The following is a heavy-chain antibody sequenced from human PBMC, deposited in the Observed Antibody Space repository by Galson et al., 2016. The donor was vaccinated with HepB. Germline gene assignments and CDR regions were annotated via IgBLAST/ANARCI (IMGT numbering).Heavy chain of an antibody. V-gene: IGHV4-34*01. J-gene: IGHJ4*02. D-gene: IGHD3-3*01. CDR1: GGSLSGFY. CDR2: ISHHGGT. CDR3: GLFWSGTHY. Sequence: SETLSLTCGVFGGSLSGFYWYWIRQPPGKGLEWIGEISHHGGTKYNSSLKSRVSMSVGTSRTEMSLRLTSVTAADTAVYFCGLFWSGTHYRVQGTLVTVS.